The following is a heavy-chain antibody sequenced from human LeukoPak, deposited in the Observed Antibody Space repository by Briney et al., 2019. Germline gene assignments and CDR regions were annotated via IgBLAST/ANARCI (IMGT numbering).Heavy chain of an antibody. V-gene: IGHV5-51*01. J-gene: IGHJ3*02. Sequence: GESLQISCQGSGYSFTSYWIGWVRQMPGKGLEWMGIIYPGDSDTRYSPSFQGQVTILADKSISTAYLQWSSLKASDTAMYYCATRGYSYGYDAFDIWGQGTMVTVSS. CDR2: IYPGDSDT. CDR1: GYSFTSYW. D-gene: IGHD5-18*01. CDR3: ATRGYSYGYDAFDI.